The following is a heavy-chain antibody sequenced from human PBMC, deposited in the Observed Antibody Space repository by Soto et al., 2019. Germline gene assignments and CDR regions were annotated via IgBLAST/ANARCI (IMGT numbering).Heavy chain of an antibody. V-gene: IGHV3-33*01. J-gene: IGHJ6*02. Sequence: QVQLVESGGGVVQPGRSLRLSCAASGFTFSSYGMHWVRQAPGKGLEWVAVIWHDGSNKYYADSVKGRFTISRDNSKNTLYLQMNSLRAEDTAVYYCARDHSSGWYREDYYYGMDVWGQGTTVTVSS. D-gene: IGHD6-19*01. CDR2: IWHDGSNK. CDR1: GFTFSSYG. CDR3: ARDHSSGWYREDYYYGMDV.